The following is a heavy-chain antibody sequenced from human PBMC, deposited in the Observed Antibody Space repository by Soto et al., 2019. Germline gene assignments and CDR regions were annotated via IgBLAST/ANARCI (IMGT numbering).Heavy chain of an antibody. V-gene: IGHV3-7*01. J-gene: IGHJ4*01. CDR3: VCGGNFLNY. CDR1: GFTFSTYW. Sequence: EVQLVESGGGLVQPGGSLRLSCAASGFTFSTYWMTWVRQPPGKGLEWVANMDQDGSETYYVDSVRGRFTVSRDKAKNSLNLPIDSLRGQDTAGDFFVCGGNFLNYWGQGTLVNLSP. D-gene: IGHD3-16*01. CDR2: MDQDGSET.